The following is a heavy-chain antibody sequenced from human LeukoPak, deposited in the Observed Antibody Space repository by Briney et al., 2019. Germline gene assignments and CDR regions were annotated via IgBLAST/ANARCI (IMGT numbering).Heavy chain of an antibody. Sequence: SETLSLTCAVSGASINIYYWSWLRQPAGKGLEWIGRIYSSGTTNYNPSIKSRVHMSVDTSKKQFSLKLSSVTAADTAVYYCASSGINSAYTAFDSWGQGTLVTVSS. CDR1: GASINIYY. CDR2: IYSSGTT. J-gene: IGHJ4*02. CDR3: ASSGINSAYTAFDS. V-gene: IGHV4-4*07. D-gene: IGHD3-16*01.